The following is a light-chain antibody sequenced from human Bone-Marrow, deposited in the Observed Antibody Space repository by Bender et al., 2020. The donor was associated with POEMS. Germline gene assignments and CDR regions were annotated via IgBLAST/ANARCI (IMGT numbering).Light chain of an antibody. CDR2: EVN. CDR1: SSDVGNFNV. Sequence: QSALAQPASVSGSPGQSITISCTGTSSDVGNFNVVSWYRQYPGKAPKLIIYEVNKRPSGVSDRFSGSKSGNTASLTISGLQAEDEADYYCCSYGSTTVFFGRGTKLTVL. J-gene: IGLJ2*01. CDR3: CSYGSTTVF. V-gene: IGLV2-23*02.